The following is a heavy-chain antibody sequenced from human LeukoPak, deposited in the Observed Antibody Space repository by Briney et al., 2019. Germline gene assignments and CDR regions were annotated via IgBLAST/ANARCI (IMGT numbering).Heavy chain of an antibody. CDR1: GFTFSNYD. Sequence: GGSLRLSCAASGFTFSNYDMSGVRNAPGKGREGGSGISKSGTVTNYADSVTGRFTISRDNSKSTLYLQMNSLRGEDTAVYYCAKDPVWWLTNAFDMWGQGTMVSVSS. J-gene: IGHJ3*02. CDR3: AKDPVWWLTNAFDM. V-gene: IGHV3-23*01. CDR2: ISKSGTVT. D-gene: IGHD5-12*01.